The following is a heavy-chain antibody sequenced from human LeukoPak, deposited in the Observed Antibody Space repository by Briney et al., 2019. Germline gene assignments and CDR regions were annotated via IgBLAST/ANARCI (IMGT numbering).Heavy chain of an antibody. CDR1: GFTFSSYS. CDR3: ARDRWRSGVYEGDFDY. Sequence: GGSLRLSCAASGFTFSSYSMNWVRQAPGKGLEWVSSISSSSSYIYYADSVKGRFTISRDNAKNSLYLQMNSLRVEDTATYYCARDRWRSGVYEGDFDYWGQGTLVTVSS. CDR2: ISSSSSYI. D-gene: IGHD5/OR15-5a*01. V-gene: IGHV3-21*01. J-gene: IGHJ4*02.